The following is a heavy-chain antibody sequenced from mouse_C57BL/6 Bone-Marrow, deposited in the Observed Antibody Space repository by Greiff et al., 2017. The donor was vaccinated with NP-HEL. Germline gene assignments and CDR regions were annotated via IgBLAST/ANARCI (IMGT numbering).Heavy chain of an antibody. CDR2: INPSSGYT. CDR3: AIRGGDYDWFAY. V-gene: IGHV1-4*01. Sequence: QVQLQQSGAELARPGASVKLSCKASGYTFTSYTMHWVKQRPGQGLEWIGYINPSSGYTKYNQKFKDKATVTADKSSSTAYMQLSRLTSEDSAVYYCAIRGGDYDWFAYWGQGTLVTVSA. J-gene: IGHJ3*01. D-gene: IGHD2-4*01. CDR1: GYTFTSYT.